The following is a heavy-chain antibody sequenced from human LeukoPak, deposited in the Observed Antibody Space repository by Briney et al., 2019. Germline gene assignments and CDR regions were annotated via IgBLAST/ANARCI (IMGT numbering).Heavy chain of an antibody. CDR1: GFISSDYY. V-gene: IGHV3-11*04. J-gene: IGHJ4*02. CDR3: TSGTDF. Sequence: GGSLRLSCTASGFISSDYYMTWMRQAPGKGLEWISYISSGGSTKKYAHSVKGRFTISRDNAKKSLYLQMNSLRVEDTAVYYCTSGTDFWGRGTLVAVSS. D-gene: IGHD1-1*01. CDR2: ISSGGSTK.